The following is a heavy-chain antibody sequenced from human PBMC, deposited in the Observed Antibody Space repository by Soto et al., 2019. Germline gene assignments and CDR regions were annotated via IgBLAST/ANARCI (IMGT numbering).Heavy chain of an antibody. D-gene: IGHD3-9*01. CDR3: AKTIQGNAFDI. CDR2: ITYDGSNK. J-gene: IGHJ3*02. CDR1: GFTFSSYG. V-gene: IGHV3-30*18. Sequence: GGSLRLSCAASGFTFSSYGMHWVRQAPGKGLEWVAVITYDGSNKYYADSVKGRFTISRDNSKNTLYLQMNSLRAEDTAVYYCAKTIQGNAFDIWGKGTMVTVSS.